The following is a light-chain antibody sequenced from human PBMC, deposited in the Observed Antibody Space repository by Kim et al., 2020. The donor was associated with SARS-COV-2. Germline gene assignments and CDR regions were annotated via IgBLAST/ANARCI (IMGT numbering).Light chain of an antibody. CDR2: QDT. Sequence: SYELTQPPSVSVSPGQPASITCSGDKLGNKYTSWYQQKPGQSPVLVIYQDTKRPSGIPERFSGTTSGNTATLTVSGTQTVDEADYYCQAWDSSTWVFGGGTQLTVL. CDR1: KLGNKY. CDR3: QAWDSSTWV. J-gene: IGLJ3*02. V-gene: IGLV3-1*01.